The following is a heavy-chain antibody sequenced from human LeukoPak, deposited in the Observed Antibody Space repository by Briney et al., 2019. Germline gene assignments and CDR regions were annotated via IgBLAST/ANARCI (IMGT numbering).Heavy chain of an antibody. CDR1: GFTFSSYA. Sequence: GGSLRLSCAASGFTFSSYAMSWVRQAPGKGLEWVSAIIGSGVSTFYADSVKGRFTISRDNSKNTLYLQMNSLRVEDTAIYCCAKRDSSGYYYFDYWGQGTLVTVSS. CDR3: AKRDSSGYYYFDY. V-gene: IGHV3-23*01. D-gene: IGHD3-22*01. CDR2: IIGSGVST. J-gene: IGHJ4*02.